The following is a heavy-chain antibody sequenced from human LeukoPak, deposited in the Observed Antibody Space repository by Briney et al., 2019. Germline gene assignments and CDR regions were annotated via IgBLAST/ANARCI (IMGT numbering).Heavy chain of an antibody. Sequence: ASVTVSCMVSGYTLTELSMHWVRQAPGKGVEWMGGFDPEDGETIYAQKFQGRVTVTEDTSTDTAYMELSSLRSEDTAVYYCATVSGWCYYFDYWGQGTLVTVSS. J-gene: IGHJ4*02. D-gene: IGHD6-19*01. V-gene: IGHV1-24*01. CDR2: FDPEDGET. CDR1: GYTLTELS. CDR3: ATVSGWCYYFDY.